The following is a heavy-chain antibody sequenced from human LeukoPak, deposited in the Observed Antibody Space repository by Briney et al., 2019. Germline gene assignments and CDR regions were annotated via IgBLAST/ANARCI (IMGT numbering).Heavy chain of an antibody. CDR3: AKNLNVVVGATSGY. V-gene: IGHV3-23*01. D-gene: IGHD1-26*01. CDR1: GFTFNSYA. J-gene: IGHJ4*02. Sequence: GGSLRLSCAASGFTFNSYAMSWVRRAPGKGLEWVSATSGSGGSTYYADSVKGRFTISRDNSKNTLYLQMNSLRAEDTAVYYCAKNLNVVVGATSGYWGQGTLVTVSS. CDR2: TSGSGGST.